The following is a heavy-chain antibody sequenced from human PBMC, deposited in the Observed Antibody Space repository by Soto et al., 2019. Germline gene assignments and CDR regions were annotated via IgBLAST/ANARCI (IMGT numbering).Heavy chain of an antibody. CDR2: IYYNGNT. Sequence: QVQLQESGPGLVKPSETLSLTCSVSGGSISNHYWSWIRQPPGKGLEWIGYIYYNGNTNYNPSLKSRATMSVDTSRNQISLKLPTVTAADTAVYYCTRANWYSEYWGQGTLVTVSS. CDR3: TRANWYSEY. D-gene: IGHD7-27*01. V-gene: IGHV4-59*11. CDR1: GGSISNHY. J-gene: IGHJ4*02.